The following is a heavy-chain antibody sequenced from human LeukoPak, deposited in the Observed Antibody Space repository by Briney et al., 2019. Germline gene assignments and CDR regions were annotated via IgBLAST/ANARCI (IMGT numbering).Heavy chain of an antibody. CDR1: GGSISSYY. CDR2: IYTSGST. V-gene: IGHV4-4*07. J-gene: IGHJ4*02. Sequence: SETLSLTCTVSGGSISSYYWSWIRQPAGKGLEWIVRIYTSGSTNYNPSLNSRVTMSVDTSKNQFSLKLSSVTAADTAVYYCARDPFMSTYGSSWYGFDYWGQGTLVTVSS. CDR3: ARDPFMSTYGSSWYGFDY. D-gene: IGHD6-13*01.